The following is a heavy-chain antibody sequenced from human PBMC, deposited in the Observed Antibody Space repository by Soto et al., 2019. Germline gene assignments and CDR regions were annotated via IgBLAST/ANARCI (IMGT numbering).Heavy chain of an antibody. J-gene: IGHJ4*02. CDR3: VRFSILVSGRGRGAFFDS. CDR2: IKEDGSEK. D-gene: IGHD6-19*01. Sequence: DVQLLESGGGLVQPGGSVRLSCAASGFTFSNYWMSWVRQVPGKGLAWVSNIKEDGSEKYYVDSVKGRFTISRDNAKNSVHLQMNSLRDEDTAVYYCVRFSILVSGRGRGAFFDSWGQGTPVTVSS. V-gene: IGHV3-7*03. CDR1: GFTFSNYW.